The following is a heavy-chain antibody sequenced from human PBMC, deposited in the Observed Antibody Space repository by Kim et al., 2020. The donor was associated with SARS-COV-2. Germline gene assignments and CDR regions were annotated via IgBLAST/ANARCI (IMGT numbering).Heavy chain of an antibody. CDR1: GGTFSSYA. D-gene: IGHD3-10*01. CDR3: ARDNHYYGSVSYYNWFDP. J-gene: IGHJ5*02. V-gene: IGHV1-69*13. Sequence: SVKVSCKASGGTFSSYAISWVRQAPGQGLEWMGGIIPIFGTANYAQKFQGRVTITADESTSTAYMELSSLRSEDTAVYYCARDNHYYGSVSYYNWFDPWGQGTLVTVSS. CDR2: IIPIFGTA.